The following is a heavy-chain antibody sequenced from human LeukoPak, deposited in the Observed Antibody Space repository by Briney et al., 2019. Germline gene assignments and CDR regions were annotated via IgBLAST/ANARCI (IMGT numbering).Heavy chain of an antibody. CDR1: GFTFNDFT. V-gene: IGHV3-43*01. D-gene: IGHD2-21*01. CDR2: ITWAGDTT. CDR3: AKEHISPSGLSRYFDY. Sequence: PGGSLKLSCAASGFTFNDFTMHWVRQAPGKGLEWVSLITWAGDTTYYTDSVTGRFTISRDNSKNSLYLQMNNLRSGDTALYFCAKEHISPSGLSRYFDYWGQGTLVTVSS. J-gene: IGHJ4*02.